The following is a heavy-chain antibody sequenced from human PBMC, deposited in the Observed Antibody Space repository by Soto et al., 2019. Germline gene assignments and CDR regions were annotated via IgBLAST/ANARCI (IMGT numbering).Heavy chain of an antibody. J-gene: IGHJ4*02. V-gene: IGHV4-30-2*01. CDR2: IYPSGST. Sequence: PSETLSLTCAVSDGSISSGGYSWSWIRQPPGKGLEWIGYIYPSGSTYYNPSLKSRVTISVDRSKNQFSLKLNSVTAADTAVYYCARGEHWNYNLPDYWGQGTLVTVSS. CDR1: DGSISSGGYS. CDR3: ARGEHWNYNLPDY. D-gene: IGHD1-7*01.